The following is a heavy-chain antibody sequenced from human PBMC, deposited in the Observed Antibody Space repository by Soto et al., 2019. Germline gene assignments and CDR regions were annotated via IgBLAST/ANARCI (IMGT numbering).Heavy chain of an antibody. J-gene: IGHJ1*01. CDR2: ISYDGKNI. V-gene: IGHV3-30*03. D-gene: IGHD3-16*01. Sequence: VESGGGVVQPGGSLRLSCAASGFNLDSYAMNWVRQAPGKGHEWVATISYDGKNIYYADFVRGRFTISKDNSNTILYLRLSALTPEDTALYYCARNYGALPADRFSYWGQGTLVTVSS. CDR1: GFNLDSYA. CDR3: ARNYGALPADRFSY.